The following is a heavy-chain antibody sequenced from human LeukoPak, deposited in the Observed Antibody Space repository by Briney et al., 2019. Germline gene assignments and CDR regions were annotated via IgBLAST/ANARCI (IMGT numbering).Heavy chain of an antibody. CDR1: GXSIXSXXXX. CDR3: TRQVLHTAMDY. CDR2: IYXSGST. V-gene: IGHV4-39*01. Sequence: SETLSLTCTVSGXSIXSXXXXXXXXRQXXXXXLXXIXSIYXSGSTXYSPSLKSRVTISVDTSKNQFSLKLNSVTAADTAVXYCTRQVLHTAMDYWGQGTLVTVSS. J-gene: IGHJ4*02. D-gene: IGHD5-18*01.